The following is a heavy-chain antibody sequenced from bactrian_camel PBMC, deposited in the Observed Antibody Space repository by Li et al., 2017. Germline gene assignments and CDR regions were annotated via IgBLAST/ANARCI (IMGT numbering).Heavy chain of an antibody. J-gene: IGHJ4*01. D-gene: IGHD1*01. V-gene: IGHV3S1*01. CDR3: SGDARENEGRRALAESTYNN. Sequence: HVQLVESGGGSVQAGGSLRLSCTASENTYNTKWMGWFRQVPGKEREGVAAIAIRDGATYYADSVKGRFTISQGNTVDLTMNSLRPEDTGMYYCSGDARENEGRRALAESTYNNWGQGTQVTVS. CDR1: ENTYNTKW. CDR2: IAIRDGAT.